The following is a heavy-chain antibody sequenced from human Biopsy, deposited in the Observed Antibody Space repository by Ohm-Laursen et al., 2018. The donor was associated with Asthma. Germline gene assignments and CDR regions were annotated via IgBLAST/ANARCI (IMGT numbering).Heavy chain of an antibody. Sequence: SLRLSCAASGFAVSRYHMFWVRQAPGKGLEWVSVIYSGGTSHTADSVRGRFTISRDYSKNTLYLQMHSLRAEDTAVYYCARGDSSNWSHYYFDYWGQGTLVTVSS. D-gene: IGHD3-22*01. V-gene: IGHV3-53*01. J-gene: IGHJ4*02. CDR1: GFAVSRYH. CDR2: IYSGGTS. CDR3: ARGDSSNWSHYYFDY.